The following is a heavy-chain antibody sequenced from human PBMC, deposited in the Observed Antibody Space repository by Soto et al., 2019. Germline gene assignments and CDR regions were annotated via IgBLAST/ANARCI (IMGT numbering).Heavy chain of an antibody. J-gene: IGHJ6*02. CDR1: GCTFSSYA. CDR2: IIPIFGTA. V-gene: IGHV1-69*13. D-gene: IGHD5-18*01. Sequence: SVKVSCKASGCTFSSYAISWVRQAPGQGLEWMGGIIPIFGTANYAQKFQGRVTITADESTSTAYMELSSLRSEDTAVYYCARIRAMVTDYYYGMDVWGQGTTVTVSS. CDR3: ARIRAMVTDYYYGMDV.